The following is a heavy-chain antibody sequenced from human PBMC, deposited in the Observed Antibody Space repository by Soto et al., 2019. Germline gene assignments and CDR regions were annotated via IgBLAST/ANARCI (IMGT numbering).Heavy chain of an antibody. J-gene: IGHJ4*02. D-gene: IGHD6-6*01. Sequence: KQSQTLSLTCAISGDSVSSNSAAWNWIRQSPSRGLEWLGRTYYRSKWYNDYTVSVKSRITINPDTSKNQFSLQLNSVTPEDTAVYYCARGPFRGQLLEPYYFDFWGQGTLVTVSS. CDR2: TYYRSKWYN. CDR1: GDSVSSNSAA. CDR3: ARGPFRGQLLEPYYFDF. V-gene: IGHV6-1*01.